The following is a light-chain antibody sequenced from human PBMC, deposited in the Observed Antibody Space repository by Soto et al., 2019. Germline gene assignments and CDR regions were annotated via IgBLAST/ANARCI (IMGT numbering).Light chain of an antibody. CDR3: QQTSSTPVT. V-gene: IGKV1-39*01. Sequence: IPMTPSSSSLSPSVGNRVTITVRASQSISTYLNWYQQKPGKAPKLLIYAASSLQSGVPSRFSGSGSGTLFTLTISSLQPEDFATYYCQQTSSTPVTFGQGTRLEIK. J-gene: IGKJ5*01. CDR2: AAS. CDR1: QSISTY.